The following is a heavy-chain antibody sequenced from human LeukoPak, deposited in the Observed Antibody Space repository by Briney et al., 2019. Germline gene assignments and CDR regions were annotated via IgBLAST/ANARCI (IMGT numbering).Heavy chain of an antibody. CDR2: MYYSGIT. V-gene: IGHV4-39*01. J-gene: IGHJ4*02. Sequence: SETLSLTCTVSGGSISSSSYYWGWIRQPPWKGLEWIGTMYYSGITYYNPSLKSRVTTSVDTSKNQFTLKVSSVTAADTAVYYCARSNWDSNVGIDYWGQGILVIVSS. CDR3: ARSNWDSNVGIDY. CDR1: GGSISSSSYY. D-gene: IGHD1-7*01.